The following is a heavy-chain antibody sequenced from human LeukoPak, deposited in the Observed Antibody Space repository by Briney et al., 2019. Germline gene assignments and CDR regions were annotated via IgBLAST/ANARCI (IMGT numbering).Heavy chain of an antibody. D-gene: IGHD3-9*01. CDR3: ARDPSRDWAPYAVDV. CDR1: GGSISNYY. V-gene: IGHV4-59*12. CDR2: ISYSGST. J-gene: IGHJ6*02. Sequence: SETLSLTCTVSGGSISNYYWTWIRQSPGKGLEWIGYISYSGSTNYNPSLKSRVTISSDPSENQFSLRLSSVTAADTAVYYRARDPSRDWAPYAVDVWGLGTTVIVSS.